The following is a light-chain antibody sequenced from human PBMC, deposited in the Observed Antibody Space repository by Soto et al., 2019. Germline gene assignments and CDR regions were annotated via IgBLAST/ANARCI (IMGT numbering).Light chain of an antibody. Sequence: DIVMTQSPATLSVSPGEGATLSCRASQSVSSNLASYQQKPGQAPRLLIYGASTRATGIPARFSGSGSGTEFNLTISSLQSEASAIFYCQQYDNWPPYTFGQGTKLEIK. CDR1: QSVSSN. V-gene: IGKV3-15*01. CDR2: GAS. CDR3: QQYDNWPPYT. J-gene: IGKJ2*01.